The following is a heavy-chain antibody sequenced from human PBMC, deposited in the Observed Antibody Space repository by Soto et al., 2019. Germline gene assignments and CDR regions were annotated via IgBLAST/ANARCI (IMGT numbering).Heavy chain of an antibody. CDR2: IIPIFGTA. J-gene: IGHJ4*02. V-gene: IGHV1-69*01. CDR1: GGTFSSYA. D-gene: IGHD4-4*01. CDR3: ARGLEMVYSSPFDY. Sequence: QGQLGQSGAEVKQPGSSVQVSCKASGGTFSSYAISWVRQAPGQGLEWMGGIIPIFGTANYEHKFQGRVTITADESTSTANMELSSLRSEDTAVYYCARGLEMVYSSPFDYLVQGTPVTVSS.